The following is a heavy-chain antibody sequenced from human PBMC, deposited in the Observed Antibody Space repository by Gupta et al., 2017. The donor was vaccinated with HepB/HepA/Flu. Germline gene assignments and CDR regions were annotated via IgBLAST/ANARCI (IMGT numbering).Heavy chain of an antibody. Sequence: EVQLLDSGGGFVQPGGSRRVTCATSGLPLSTYVMSWVRQAPGKGLEWVSSISGSGSTTYYADSVQGRFTISRDNSMNTLYLQMNSLRVEGTAVYKCAKVVPRVGAFDIWGQGTMVTVSS. CDR2: ISGSGSTT. V-gene: IGHV3-23*01. J-gene: IGHJ3*02. D-gene: IGHD2-2*01. CDR1: GLPLSTYV. CDR3: AKVVPRVGAFDI.